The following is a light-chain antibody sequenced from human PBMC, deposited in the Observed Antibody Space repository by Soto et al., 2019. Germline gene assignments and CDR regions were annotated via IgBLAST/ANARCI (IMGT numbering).Light chain of an antibody. CDR2: SNN. V-gene: IGLV1-44*01. CDR1: SANIGSNT. J-gene: IGLJ1*01. CDR3: AAWDDSLNGHV. Sequence: QSVLTHPPSGSGAPGQRGTIFCSGSSANIGSNTVNWYQQLPGTAPKLLIYSNNQRPSGVPDRFSGSKSGTSASLAISGLQSEDEADYYCAAWDDSLNGHVFGTGTKVTVL.